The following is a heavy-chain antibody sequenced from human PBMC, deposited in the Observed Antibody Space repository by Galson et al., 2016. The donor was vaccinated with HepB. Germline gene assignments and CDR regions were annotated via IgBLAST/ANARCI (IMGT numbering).Heavy chain of an antibody. D-gene: IGHD3-22*01. CDR2: ISWNSGSI. V-gene: IGHV3-9*01. Sequence: SLRLSCAASGFTLDHYAMHWVRQAPGKGLKWVSGISWNSGSIGYADSVKGRFPISRDNAKNSLYLQMNSLRAGDTALYYCAKDSGAYYYDSSGYRRNAFDIWGQGTMVTVSS. J-gene: IGHJ3*02. CDR1: GFTLDHYA. CDR3: AKDSGAYYYDSSGYRRNAFDI.